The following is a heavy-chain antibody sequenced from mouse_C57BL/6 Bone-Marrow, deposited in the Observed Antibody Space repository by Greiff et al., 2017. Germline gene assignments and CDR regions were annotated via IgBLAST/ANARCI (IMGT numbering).Heavy chain of an antibody. D-gene: IGHD2-5*01. V-gene: IGHV1-82*01. Sequence: VQLQQSGPELVKPGASVKISCKASGYAFSSSWMNWVKPTPGKGLEWIGRISPGDGDTNYNGKFKGKSTLTTDKSSSTAYMQLSSLTSEDSAVYFCARGGYSNYVDAMDYWGQGTSGTVSS. CDR1: GYAFSSSW. J-gene: IGHJ4*01. CDR2: ISPGDGDT. CDR3: ARGGYSNYVDAMDY.